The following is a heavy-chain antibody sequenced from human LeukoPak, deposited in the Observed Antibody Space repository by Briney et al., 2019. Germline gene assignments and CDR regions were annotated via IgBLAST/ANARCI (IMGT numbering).Heavy chain of an antibody. CDR3: ARAHTMIVVGGGYYFDY. V-gene: IGHV4-31*03. J-gene: IGHJ4*02. CDR2: INYSGST. CDR1: GGSISSGGYY. D-gene: IGHD3-22*01. Sequence: PSETLSLTCTVSGGSISSGGYYWTWIRQHPGKGLEWIGYINYSGSTYYNPSLKSRVTISVDTSKNQFSLKLSSETAADTAVYYCARAHTMIVVGGGYYFDYWGQGTLVTVSS.